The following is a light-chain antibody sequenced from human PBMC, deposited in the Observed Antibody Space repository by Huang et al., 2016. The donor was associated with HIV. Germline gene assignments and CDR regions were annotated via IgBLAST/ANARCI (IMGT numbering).Light chain of an antibody. Sequence: EIVFTQSPATLSLCPGERATLSSRARQSVSSYLAWYQRNPGQAPSLLIFDASNRAKRIPARFGGSGSGTDFTLTISSLEPEDFAVYYCQQRSKWPVTFAQGTKLEIK. CDR3: QQRSKWPVT. J-gene: IGKJ2*01. CDR1: QSVSSY. V-gene: IGKV3-11*01. CDR2: DAS.